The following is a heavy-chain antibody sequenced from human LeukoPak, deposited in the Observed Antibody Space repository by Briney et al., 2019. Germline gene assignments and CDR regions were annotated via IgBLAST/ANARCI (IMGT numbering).Heavy chain of an antibody. CDR2: ISGSGGST. D-gene: IGHD2-2*01. CDR1: GFTFSSYA. CDR3: AKLDIVVVPAAIQDY. J-gene: IGHJ4*02. Sequence: PGGSLRLSRAASGFTFSSYAMSWVRQAPGKGLEWVSAISGSGGSTYYADSVKGRFTISRDNSKNTLYLQMNSLRAEDTAVYYCAKLDIVVVPAAIQDYWGQGTLVTVSS. V-gene: IGHV3-23*01.